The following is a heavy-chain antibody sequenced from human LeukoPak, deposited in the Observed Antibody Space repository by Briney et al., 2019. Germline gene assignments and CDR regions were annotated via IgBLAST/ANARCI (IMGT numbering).Heavy chain of an antibody. D-gene: IGHD6-19*01. J-gene: IGHJ5*02. CDR1: GGSISSYY. CDR2: IYYSGST. Sequence: NPSETLSLSCSVSGGSISSYYWSWIRQPPGKGLEWIGYIYYSGSTNYNPSLKSRVTISVHTSKNQFSLRLSSVTAADTAVYYCARNSAVATSRSWFDPWGQGTLVTVSS. V-gene: IGHV4-59*08. CDR3: ARNSAVATSRSWFDP.